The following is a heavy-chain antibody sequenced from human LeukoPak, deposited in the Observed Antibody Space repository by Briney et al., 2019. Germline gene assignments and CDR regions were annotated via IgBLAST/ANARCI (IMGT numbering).Heavy chain of an antibody. V-gene: IGHV3-23*01. CDR3: AKCNYGDYCDY. D-gene: IGHD4-17*01. Sequence: GGSLRLSCAVSGFIFSNYAMSWVRQAPGKGLEWVSNVSGGGGGTDYTDSVKGRFTISRDNSKNTLYLQMNSLRAEDTALYYCAKCNYGDYCDYWGQGTLVTVSS. CDR2: VSGGGGGT. CDR1: GFIFSNYA. J-gene: IGHJ4*02.